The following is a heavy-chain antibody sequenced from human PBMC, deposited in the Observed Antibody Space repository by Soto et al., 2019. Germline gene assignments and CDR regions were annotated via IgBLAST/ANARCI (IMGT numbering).Heavy chain of an antibody. V-gene: IGHV4-34*01. Sequence: QVQLQQWGAGLLKPSETLSLTCAVYGGSFSGYYWSWIRQPPGKGLEWIGEIKHSGSTNYNPSLKSRVTISVDTSKNQFSPKLSSVTAADTAVYYCARGPYYYDSSHGYWGQGTLVTVSS. CDR1: GGSFSGYY. CDR3: ARGPYYYDSSHGY. D-gene: IGHD3-22*01. J-gene: IGHJ4*02. CDR2: IKHSGST.